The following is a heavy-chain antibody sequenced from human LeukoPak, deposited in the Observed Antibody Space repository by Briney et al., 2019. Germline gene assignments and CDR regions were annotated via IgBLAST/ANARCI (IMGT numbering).Heavy chain of an antibody. D-gene: IGHD3-22*01. V-gene: IGHV4-34*01. CDR2: INHSGST. CDR3: ARGQNYYDSSGYYYVVWFDP. CDR1: GGSFSGYY. Sequence: SETLSLTCAVYGGSFSGYYWSWIRQPPGKGLEWIGEINHSGSTNYNPSLKSRVTISVDTSKNQFSLKLSSVTAADTAVYYCARGQNYYDSSGYYYVVWFDPWGQGTLVTVSS. J-gene: IGHJ5*02.